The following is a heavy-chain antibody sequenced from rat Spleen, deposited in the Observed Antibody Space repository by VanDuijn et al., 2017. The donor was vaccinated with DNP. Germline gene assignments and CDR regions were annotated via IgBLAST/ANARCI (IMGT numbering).Heavy chain of an antibody. Sequence: QVQLKESGPGLVQPSQTLSLACTVSGFSLTSFHVHWVRQPPGKGLEWMGRIRTNGITDYNAALKSRLSISRDTSKRQVFLEMNSLQTEDTAMYFCARIGGANWGYYFDYWGQGVMVTVSS. D-gene: IGHD5-1*01. CDR3: ARIGGANWGYYFDY. CDR1: GFSLTSFH. V-gene: IGHV2-27*01. CDR2: IRTNGIT. J-gene: IGHJ2*01.